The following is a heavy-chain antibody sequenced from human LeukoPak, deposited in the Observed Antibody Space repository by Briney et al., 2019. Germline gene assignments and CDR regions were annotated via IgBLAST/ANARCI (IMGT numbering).Heavy chain of an antibody. CDR1: GFTFSSYE. CDR2: ISSSGSTI. D-gene: IGHD2-8*02. Sequence: EGSLRLSCAASGFTFSSYEMNWVRQAPGKGLEWVSYISSSGSTIYYADSVKGRFTISRDNAKNSLYLQMNSLRAEDTAVYYCARGAGGFDPDLYYFDYWGQGTLVTVSS. J-gene: IGHJ4*02. V-gene: IGHV3-48*03. CDR3: ARGAGGFDPDLYYFDY.